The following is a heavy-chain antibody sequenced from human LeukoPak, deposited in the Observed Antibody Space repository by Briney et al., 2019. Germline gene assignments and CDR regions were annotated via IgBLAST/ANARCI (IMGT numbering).Heavy chain of an antibody. V-gene: IGHV3-7*03. Sequence: GGSLRLCCVASGFTFNKDWMNWVRQAPGKGLEWVANINQRGSEKYYVDSVKGRFTISRDNAKNSLYLQMNSLTDDDTAVYYCARGPDLVPGVNFHYWGQGTLVTVSS. CDR2: INQRGSEK. CDR1: GFTFNKDW. CDR3: ARGPDLVPGVNFHY. J-gene: IGHJ4*02. D-gene: IGHD3-10*01.